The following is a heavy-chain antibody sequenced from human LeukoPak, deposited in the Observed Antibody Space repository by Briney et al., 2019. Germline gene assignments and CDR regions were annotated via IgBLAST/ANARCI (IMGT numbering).Heavy chain of an antibody. D-gene: IGHD1-1*01. Sequence: GGSLRLSCAASGFTFSSYAMSWVRQAPGKGLEWVSAISGSGGSTYYADSVKGRFTISRDNSKNTLYLQMNSLRAEDTAVYYCAKPTTGFEAGGDDAFDIWGQGTMVTVSS. J-gene: IGHJ3*02. V-gene: IGHV3-23*01. CDR3: AKPTTGFEAGGDDAFDI. CDR2: ISGSGGST. CDR1: GFTFSSYA.